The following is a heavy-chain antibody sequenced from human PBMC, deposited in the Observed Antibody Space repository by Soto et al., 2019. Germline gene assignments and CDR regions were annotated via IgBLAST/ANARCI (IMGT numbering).Heavy chain of an antibody. Sequence: SQTLSLTCAISGDSVSSNSAAWNWIRQSPSRGLEWLGRTYYRSKWYNDYAVSVKSRITINPDTSKNQFSLQLNSVTPEDTAVYYCARDSPPDGYNPCYGMDVWGQGTTVTVSS. CDR3: ARDSPPDGYNPCYGMDV. J-gene: IGHJ6*02. D-gene: IGHD5-12*01. CDR2: TYYRSKWYN. V-gene: IGHV6-1*01. CDR1: GDSVSSNSAA.